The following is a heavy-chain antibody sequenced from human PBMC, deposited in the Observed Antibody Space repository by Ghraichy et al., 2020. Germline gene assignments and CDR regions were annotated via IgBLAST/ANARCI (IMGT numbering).Heavy chain of an antibody. J-gene: IGHJ5*02. Sequence: SGPTLVKPTQTLTLTCTFSGFSLSTSGMCVSWIRQPPGKALEWLALIDWDDDKYYSTSLKTRLTISKDTSKNQVVLTMTNMDPVDTATYYCARGGGCSGGSCYWLNYNWFDPWGQGTLVTVSS. CDR1: GFSLSTSGMC. CDR3: ARGGGCSGGSCYWLNYNWFDP. V-gene: IGHV2-70*01. CDR2: IDWDDDK. D-gene: IGHD2-15*01.